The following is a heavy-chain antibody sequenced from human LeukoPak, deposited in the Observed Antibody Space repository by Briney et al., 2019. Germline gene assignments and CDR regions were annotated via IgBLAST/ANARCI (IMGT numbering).Heavy chain of an antibody. CDR2: ISYDGSQK. CDR1: GFSFSSYA. CDR3: ARVRSEMATIGDY. Sequence: PGGSLRLSCGASGFSFSSYAMHWVRQTPGKGLEWVAVISYDGSQKYYADSVKGRFTISRDNSKNTLYLQMNSLRAEDTAVYYCARVRSEMATIGDYWGQGTLVTVSS. D-gene: IGHD5-24*01. J-gene: IGHJ4*02. V-gene: IGHV3-30-3*01.